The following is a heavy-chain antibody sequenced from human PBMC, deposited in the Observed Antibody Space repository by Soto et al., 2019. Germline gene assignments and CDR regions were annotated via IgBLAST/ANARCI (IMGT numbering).Heavy chain of an antibody. CDR2: IYYSGST. D-gene: IGHD5-18*01. CDR1: GGCISSYY. Sequence: SETLALTCTVSGGCISSYYWSWIRQTPGKGLEWIGYIYYSGSTNYNPSLKSRVTISVDTSKNQFSLKLSSVTAADTAVYYCARGPERGYSYGDYYYYYYMDVWGKGTTVTVSS. V-gene: IGHV4-59*01. CDR3: ARGPERGYSYGDYYYYYYMDV. J-gene: IGHJ6*03.